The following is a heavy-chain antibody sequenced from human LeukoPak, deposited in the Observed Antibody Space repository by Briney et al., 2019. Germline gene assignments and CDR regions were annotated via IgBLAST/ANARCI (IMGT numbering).Heavy chain of an antibody. V-gene: IGHV3-30-3*01. J-gene: IGHJ4*02. Sequence: GGSLRLSCAASGFTFSSYAMHWVRQAPGKGLEWVAVISYDGSSKYYADSVKGRFTISRDNSKNTLYLQMNSLRAEDTAVYYCARALSGGLTVALYYFDYWGQGTLVTVSS. D-gene: IGHD6-19*01. CDR3: ARALSGGLTVALYYFDY. CDR1: GFTFSSYA. CDR2: ISYDGSSK.